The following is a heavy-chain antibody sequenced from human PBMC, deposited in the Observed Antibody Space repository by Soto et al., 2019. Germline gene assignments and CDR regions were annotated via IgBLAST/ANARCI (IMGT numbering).Heavy chain of an antibody. CDR3: ARFRAPRRQLISMSFHL. CDR1: GYDFTNYW. J-gene: IGHJ4*03. CDR2: IYPGDSDI. D-gene: IGHD6-13*01. V-gene: IGHV5-51*01. Sequence: ESLKISCKASGYDFTNYWIAWVRQTPGRGLEWMGVIYPGDSDIRYNPSFRGRVTISADKSITSAFVQWGSLKASDSAIYYCARFRAPRRQLISMSFHLWGLGTLVTVSS.